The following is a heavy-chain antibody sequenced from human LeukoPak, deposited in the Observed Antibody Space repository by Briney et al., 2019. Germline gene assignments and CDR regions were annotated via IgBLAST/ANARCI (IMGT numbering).Heavy chain of an antibody. CDR1: GXXXXSYX. V-gene: IGHV1-69*01. CDR3: ARESSDYGGNPLDYYYGMDV. Sequence: VXVSCKASGXXXXSYXXSWVXXAXGQGLXXMGGXXXIFGTANYAQKFQGRVTITADESTSTAYMELSSLRSEDTAAYYCARESSDYGGNPLDYYYGMDVWGQGTTVTVSS. D-gene: IGHD4-23*01. J-gene: IGHJ6*02. CDR2: XXXIFGTA.